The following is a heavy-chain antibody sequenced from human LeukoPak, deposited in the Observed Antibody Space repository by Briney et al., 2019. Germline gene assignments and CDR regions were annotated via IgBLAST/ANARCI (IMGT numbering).Heavy chain of an antibody. Sequence: QSGGFLRLSCAASGFTFYTYGMHWVRQAPGKGLEYVSGIGPDGGTTYYANSVKGRFAISRDNSKYMLYLQMGSLTADDMAVYYCARGAQLTDYWGQGTLVTVSS. D-gene: IGHD1-26*01. J-gene: IGHJ4*02. CDR2: IGPDGGTT. CDR1: GFTFYTYG. CDR3: ARGAQLTDY. V-gene: IGHV3-64*01.